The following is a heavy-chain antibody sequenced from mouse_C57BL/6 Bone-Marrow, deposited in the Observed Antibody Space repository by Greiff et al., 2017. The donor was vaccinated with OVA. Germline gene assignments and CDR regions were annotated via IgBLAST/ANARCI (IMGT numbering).Heavy chain of an antibody. J-gene: IGHJ2*01. V-gene: IGHV5-6*01. CDR1: GFTFSSYG. CDR3: ARGYWGY. D-gene: IGHD1-2*01. Sequence: EVKLMESGGDLVKPGGSLKLSCAASGFTFSSYGMSWVRQTPDKRLEWVATISSGGSYPYYPDSVKGRFTISRDNAKNTLYLQMSSLKAEDTAMYYCARGYWGYWGQGTTLTVSS. CDR2: ISSGGSYP.